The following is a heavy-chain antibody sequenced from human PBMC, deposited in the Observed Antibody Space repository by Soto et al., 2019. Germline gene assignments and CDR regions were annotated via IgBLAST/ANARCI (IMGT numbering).Heavy chain of an antibody. J-gene: IGHJ3*02. Sequence: QVQLVESGGGVVPPGRSLRLSCAASGFTFSSYGMHWVRQAPGKGLEWVAVISYDGSNKYYADSVKGRFTISRDNSKNTLYLQMNSLRAEDTAVYYCAKAVLTGYYLGAFDIWGQGTMVTVSS. CDR1: GFTFSSYG. V-gene: IGHV3-30*18. CDR3: AKAVLTGYYLGAFDI. D-gene: IGHD3-9*01. CDR2: ISYDGSNK.